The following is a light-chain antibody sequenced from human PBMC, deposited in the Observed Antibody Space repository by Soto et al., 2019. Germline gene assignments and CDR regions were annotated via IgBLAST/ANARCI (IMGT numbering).Light chain of an antibody. CDR3: QQRSNWPPIT. J-gene: IGKJ5*01. CDR2: GAS. V-gene: IGKV3D-20*02. CDR1: QSVSSSY. Sequence: EIVLTQSPGTLSLSPGERATLSCRASQSVSSSYLAWYQQTPGQAPSLLIYGASSRATGIPDRFSGSGSGTDFTLTISRLEPEDVAVYYCQQRSNWPPITFGQGTRLEIK.